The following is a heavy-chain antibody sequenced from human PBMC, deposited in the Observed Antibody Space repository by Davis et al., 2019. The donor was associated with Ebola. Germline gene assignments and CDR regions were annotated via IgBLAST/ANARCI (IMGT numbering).Heavy chain of an antibody. J-gene: IGHJ6*04. D-gene: IGHD4-17*01. CDR1: GYTFTGYY. CDR3: ARGYGNGDYVYYYYGMDV. Sequence: ASVKVSCKASGYTFTGYYMHWVRQAPGQGLEWMGRINPNSGNTGYAQKFQGRVTMTRNTSISTAYMELSSLRSEDTAVYYCARGYGNGDYVYYYYGMDVWGKGTTVTVSS. CDR2: INPNSGNT. V-gene: IGHV1-8*02.